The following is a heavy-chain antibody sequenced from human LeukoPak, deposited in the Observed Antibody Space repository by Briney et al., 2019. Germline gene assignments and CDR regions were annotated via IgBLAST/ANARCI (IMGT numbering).Heavy chain of an antibody. CDR3: AKDYDPLVGDV. CDR2: ISGDGGST. J-gene: IGHJ6*04. D-gene: IGHD1-26*01. CDR1: GFTFDDYA. Sequence: PGGSLRLSRAASGFTFDDYAMHWVRQAPGKGLEWVSLISGDGGSTYYADSVKGRFTISRDNSKNSLYLQMNSLRTKDTALYYCAKDYDPLVGDVWGKGTTVTVSS. V-gene: IGHV3-43*02.